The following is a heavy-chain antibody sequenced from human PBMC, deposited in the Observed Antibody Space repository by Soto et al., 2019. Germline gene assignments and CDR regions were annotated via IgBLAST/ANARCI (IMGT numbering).Heavy chain of an antibody. CDR3: ARGDTPMITGMDSFDI. D-gene: IGHD5-18*01. Sequence: GESLRLSCAASGFTFSRYWMNWVRQAPGKGLEWVANIKQDGTEKNYVDSVKGRFTISRDNARNSLYLQMDSLRAEDTAVYFCARGDTPMITGMDSFDIWGQGTMVTVS. V-gene: IGHV3-7*01. CDR1: GFTFSRYW. CDR2: IKQDGTEK. J-gene: IGHJ3*02.